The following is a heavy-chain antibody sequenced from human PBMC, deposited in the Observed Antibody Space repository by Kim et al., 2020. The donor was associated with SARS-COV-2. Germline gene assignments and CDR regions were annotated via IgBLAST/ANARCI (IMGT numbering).Heavy chain of an antibody. CDR1: GFTFSTYI. Sequence: GGSLRLSCAASGFTFSTYIMHWFRQAPGKGLEWMAVISNDGGNKYYADSVRGRLTISRDNSKNTLYLQMNSLRPEDTAMYYCAMQISGVVYWGQGTLVTVSS. CDR2: ISNDGGNK. J-gene: IGHJ4*02. V-gene: IGHV3-30-3*01. CDR3: AMQISGVVY. D-gene: IGHD7-27*01.